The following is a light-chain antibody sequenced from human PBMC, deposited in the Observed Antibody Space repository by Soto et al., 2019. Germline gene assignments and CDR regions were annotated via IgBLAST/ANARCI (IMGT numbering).Light chain of an antibody. V-gene: IGKV1-9*01. Sequence: DIQLTHSPSFLSASVGDIVTITCRASQGISSFLVWYQQKPGKAPKVLIYAASTLQSGVPSRFSGSGSGTEFTLTVSSLQPEDFATYYCQQVKSYPITFGQGTRLEIK. CDR2: AAS. CDR1: QGISSF. CDR3: QQVKSYPIT. J-gene: IGKJ5*01.